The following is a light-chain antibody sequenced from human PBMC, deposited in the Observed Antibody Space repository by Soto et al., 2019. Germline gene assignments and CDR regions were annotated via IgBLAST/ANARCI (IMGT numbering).Light chain of an antibody. V-gene: IGLV3-1*01. CDR2: QAG. CDR1: KLGNTY. CDR3: QAWDSSIVV. Sequence: SYELTQPPSVSVSPGQTASITCSGDKLGNTYASWYQQKPGQSPILVLSQAGRRPSGIPERFSGSNSGNTATLTISGTQAMDEADYYCQAWDSSIVVFGGGTKLTVL. J-gene: IGLJ2*01.